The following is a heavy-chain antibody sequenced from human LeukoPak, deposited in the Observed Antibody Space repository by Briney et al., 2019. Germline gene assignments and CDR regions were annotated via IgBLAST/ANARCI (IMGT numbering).Heavy chain of an antibody. CDR3: AKDATEYYYDNSGYFFDY. D-gene: IGHD3-22*01. CDR1: GFTFSSYA. J-gene: IGHJ4*02. Sequence: GGSLRLSCAASGFTFSSYAMTWVRQAPGKGLEWVSTFSGRGDSTYYADSVKGRFTISRDNSKNTLYLQMNSLRAEDTAVYYCAKDATEYYYDNSGYFFDYWGQGTLVTVSS. V-gene: IGHV3-23*01. CDR2: FSGRGDST.